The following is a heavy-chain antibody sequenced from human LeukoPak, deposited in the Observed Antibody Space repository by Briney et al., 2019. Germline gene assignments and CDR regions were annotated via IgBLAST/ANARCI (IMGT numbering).Heavy chain of an antibody. Sequence: SETLSLTCTVSNGSLNNYYWAWIRQPPGKELEWIGYVYYSGSTNYNPSLKSRVTMSVDTSTNEFSLQLTSVTAADTAVYFCARAIQGRGACYFDYWGQGKLVTVSS. J-gene: IGHJ4*03. CDR3: ARAIQGRGACYFDY. D-gene: IGHD3-10*01. CDR1: NGSLNNYY. V-gene: IGHV4-59*01. CDR2: VYYSGST.